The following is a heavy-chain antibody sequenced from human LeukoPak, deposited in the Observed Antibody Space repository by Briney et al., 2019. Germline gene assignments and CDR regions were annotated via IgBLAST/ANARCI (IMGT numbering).Heavy chain of an antibody. CDR1: GYTFTGYY. CDR2: INPNSGAT. V-gene: IGHV1-2*02. D-gene: IGHD3-10*01. J-gene: IGHJ4*02. Sequence: ASVKVSCKASGYTFTGYYMHWVRQAPGQGPEWMGWINPNSGATNYAQKFQGRVTMTRDTSISTAYMELSRLRPDDTAVYYCVVVGRSGSYYDYWGQGTLVTVSS. CDR3: VVVGRSGSYYDY.